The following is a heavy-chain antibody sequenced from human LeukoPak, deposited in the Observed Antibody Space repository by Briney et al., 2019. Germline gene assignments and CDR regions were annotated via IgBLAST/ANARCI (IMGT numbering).Heavy chain of an antibody. V-gene: IGHV4-4*07. D-gene: IGHD3-22*01. CDR3: ARGSYYYDSSGSYFDY. CDR1: GGSISSYY. CDR2: IYTSGST. J-gene: IGHJ4*02. Sequence: TSSETLSLTCTVSGGSISSYYWSWIRQPAGKGLEWIGRIYTSGSTNYNPSLKSRVTMSVDTSKNQFSLKLSSVTAADTAVYYCARGSYYYDSSGSYFDYWGQGTLVTVSS.